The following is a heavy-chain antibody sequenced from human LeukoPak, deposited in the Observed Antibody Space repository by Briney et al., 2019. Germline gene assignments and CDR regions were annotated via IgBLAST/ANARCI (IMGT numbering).Heavy chain of an antibody. CDR3: ASYNWNYYLLIYFDY. Sequence: ASVKVSCKASGYTFTSYDINWVRQATGQGLEWMAWMNPNSGNTGYAQKFQGRVTMTRNTSISTAYMELSSLRSEDTAVYYCASYNWNYYLLIYFDYWGQGTLVTVSS. D-gene: IGHD1-1*01. CDR1: GYTFTSYD. CDR2: MNPNSGNT. V-gene: IGHV1-8*01. J-gene: IGHJ4*02.